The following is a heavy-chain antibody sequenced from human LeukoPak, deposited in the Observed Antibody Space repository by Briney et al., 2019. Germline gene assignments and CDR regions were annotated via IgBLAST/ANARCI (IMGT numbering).Heavy chain of an antibody. Sequence: SETLSLTCTVSGGSISSYYWSWIRQPPGKGLEWIGYIYYSGSTNYNPSLKSRVTISVDMSKNQFSLKLSSVTAADTAVYYCARAFPAAGTDYWGQGTLVTVSS. CDR3: ARAFPAAGTDY. D-gene: IGHD6-13*01. CDR2: IYYSGST. V-gene: IGHV4-59*01. J-gene: IGHJ4*02. CDR1: GGSISSYY.